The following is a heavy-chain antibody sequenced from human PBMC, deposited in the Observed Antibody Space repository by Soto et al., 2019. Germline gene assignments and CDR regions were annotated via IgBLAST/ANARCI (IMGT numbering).Heavy chain of an antibody. CDR2: VIPILGQA. V-gene: IGHV1-69*01. Sequence: QVQLVQSGAEVKKPGSSVKVSCKASGGIFSSYAISWLRQAPGQGLEWMGAVIPILGQAYYAQDLQDRVSIMADECTRTTYMELSSRRSEDTAVYFCARVGGMGTTPGTDYWGQGPLVTVSS. CDR1: GGIFSSYA. D-gene: IGHD1-7*01. CDR3: ARVGGMGTTPGTDY. J-gene: IGHJ4*02.